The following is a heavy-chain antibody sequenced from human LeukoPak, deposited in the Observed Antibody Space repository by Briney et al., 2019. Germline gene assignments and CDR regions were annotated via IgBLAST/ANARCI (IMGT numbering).Heavy chain of an antibody. CDR1: GGSISSGGYY. J-gene: IGHJ4*02. CDR3: AGKDYYGSGSYFY. D-gene: IGHD3-10*01. CDR2: IYHSGST. Sequence: NPSQTLSLTCTVPGGSISSGGYYWSWIRQPPGKGLEWIGYIYHSGSTYYNPSLKSRVTISVDKSKNQFSLNLRSVTAADTAVYYCAGKDYYGSGSYFYWGQGTLVTVSS. V-gene: IGHV4-30-2*01.